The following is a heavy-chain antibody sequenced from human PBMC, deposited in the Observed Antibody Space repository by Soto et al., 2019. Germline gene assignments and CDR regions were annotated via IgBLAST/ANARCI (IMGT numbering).Heavy chain of an antibody. Sequence: QVQLQESGPGLVKPSETLSLTCTVSGGSISSYYWSWIRQPPGKGLEWIGYIYYSGSTNYNPSLNSRVTISVDTSKNQFSLKLISVTAADTAVYYCARHGGSLPWFDPWGQGTLGTVSS. D-gene: IGHD2-15*01. CDR3: ARHGGSLPWFDP. CDR2: IYYSGST. CDR1: GGSISSYY. V-gene: IGHV4-59*08. J-gene: IGHJ5*02.